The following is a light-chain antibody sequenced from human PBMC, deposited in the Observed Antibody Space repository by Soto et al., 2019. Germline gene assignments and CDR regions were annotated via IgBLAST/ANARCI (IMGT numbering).Light chain of an antibody. CDR1: SSNIGNNY. CDR2: DNN. J-gene: IGLJ2*01. CDR3: VRWDSSLVV. Sequence: QSVLTQPPSVSAAPGQTVTISCSGSSSNIGNNYVSWYQQLPGTAPKLLIYDNNKRPSGIPDRFSGSKSGTSATLGITGLQTGDEADYCCVRWDSSLVVFGGGTKLTVL. V-gene: IGLV1-51*01.